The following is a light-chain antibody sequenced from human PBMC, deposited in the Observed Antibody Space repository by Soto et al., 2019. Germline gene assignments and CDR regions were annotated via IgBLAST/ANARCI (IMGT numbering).Light chain of an antibody. V-gene: IGKV1-39*01. CDR3: NPTSTTTEIT. J-gene: IGKJ5*01. CDR1: QSIRIY. Sequence: IQMTQAPSSLSATGRERGTVSSRASQSIRIYLNWYQLKPGKAPNLLMYGASYLKSGVPTRFSGSGSGTDFTLTIRSLHPDDFALYYCNPTSTTTEITFGQGTRLEI. CDR2: GAS.